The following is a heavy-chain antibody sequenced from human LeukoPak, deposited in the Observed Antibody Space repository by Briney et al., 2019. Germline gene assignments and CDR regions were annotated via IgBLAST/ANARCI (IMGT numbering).Heavy chain of an antibody. D-gene: IGHD1-14*01. CDR1: GFVFTIYP. CDR3: AREEPAGSLDY. J-gene: IGHJ4*02. Sequence: GGSLRLSCAASGFVFTIYPMHWVRQAPGKGLECVSAISGDGGQTYYASSVKGRFTISRDNSRNTLSLQMGSLRDEDTAVYYCAREEPAGSLDYWGQGALVTVSS. V-gene: IGHV3-64*01. CDR2: ISGDGGQT.